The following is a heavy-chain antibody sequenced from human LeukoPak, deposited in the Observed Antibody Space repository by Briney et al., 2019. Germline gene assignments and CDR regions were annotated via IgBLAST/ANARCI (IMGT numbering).Heavy chain of an antibody. V-gene: IGHV4-61*02. CDR2: IYTSGST. D-gene: IGHD3-22*01. Sequence: SETLSLTCTVSGGSISSDSYDWYWIRQPAGSGLEWIGRIYTSGSTNYNPSLKSRVSISVYTSKNQVSLKLSSVTAADTAVYYCARGPYYYDSSGAFDIWGQGTMVTVSS. J-gene: IGHJ3*02. CDR1: GGSISSDSYD. CDR3: ARGPYYYDSSGAFDI.